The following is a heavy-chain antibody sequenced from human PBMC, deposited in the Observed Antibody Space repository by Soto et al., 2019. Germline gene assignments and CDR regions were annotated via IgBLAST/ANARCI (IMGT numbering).Heavy chain of an antibody. Sequence: QVQLVESGGGVVQPGRSLRLSCAASGFSFSSYVMHWVRQAPGRGLEWVAVIAYDGSNKYHADSVKGRFTISRDNSKSTLYLQMSSLRAEDTAVYYCARRYNGHDFRGGMDVW. J-gene: IGHJ6*01. CDR3: ARRYNGHDFRGGMDV. CDR2: IAYDGSNK. CDR1: GFSFSSYV. V-gene: IGHV3-30-3*01. D-gene: IGHD5-12*01.